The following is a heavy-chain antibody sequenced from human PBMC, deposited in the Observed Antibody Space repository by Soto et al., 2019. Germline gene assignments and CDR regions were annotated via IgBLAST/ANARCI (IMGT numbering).Heavy chain of an antibody. CDR1: GYTFTDYY. Sequence: QVQLVQSGAEVKKPGASVKVSCKASGYTFTDYYMHWVRQAPGQGLEWMGWINPNSGGTKYALKFQAWLTMTADTSISTAYWELIRLRSDPTTVYYCARDIRSGYYKYWYLDLWGRGTLVTVSS. J-gene: IGHJ2*01. CDR2: INPNSGGT. CDR3: ARDIRSGYYKYWYLDL. V-gene: IGHV1-2*04. D-gene: IGHD3-3*01.